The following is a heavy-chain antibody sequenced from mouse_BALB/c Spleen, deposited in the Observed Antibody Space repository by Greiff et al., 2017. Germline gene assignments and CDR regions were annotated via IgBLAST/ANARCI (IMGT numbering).Heavy chain of an antibody. D-gene: IGHD2-14*01. V-gene: IGHV10-1*02. CDR3: VRPYYRSSWFAY. CDR2: IRSKSNNYAT. J-gene: IGHJ3*01. Sequence: EVQGVESGGGLVQPKGSLKLSCAASGFTFNTYAMNWVRQAPGKGLEWVARIRSKSNNYATYYADSVKDRFTISRDDSQSMLYLQMNNLKTEDTAMYYCVRPYYRSSWFAYWGQGTLVTVSA. CDR1: GFTFNTYA.